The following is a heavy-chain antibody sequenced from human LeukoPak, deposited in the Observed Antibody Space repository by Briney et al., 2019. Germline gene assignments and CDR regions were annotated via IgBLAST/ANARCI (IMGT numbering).Heavy chain of an antibody. D-gene: IGHD2-2*01. CDR1: GFTFSSYW. CDR3: ARRSTSCYEGLCYYYYYMDV. Sequence: GGSLRLSCAASGFTFSSYWMHWVRQAPGKGLVWVPRINSDGSSTSYADSVKGRFTISRDNAKNTLYLQMNSLRAEDTAVYYCARRSTSCYEGLCYYYYYMDVWGKGTTVTVS. J-gene: IGHJ6*03. V-gene: IGHV3-74*01. CDR2: INSDGSST.